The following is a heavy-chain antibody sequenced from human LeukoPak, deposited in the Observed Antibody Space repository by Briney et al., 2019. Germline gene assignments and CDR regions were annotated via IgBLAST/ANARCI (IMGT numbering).Heavy chain of an antibody. J-gene: IGHJ4*02. Sequence: SETLSLACAVSGGSISSSSYYWGWIRQPPGKGLEWIGSIYYSGNTYYNPSLKSRLTISVDTSKNQFSLKLSSVTAADTAVYYCARDSLGAGTVGATSGYWGQGTLVTVSS. CDR3: ARDSLGAGTVGATSGY. D-gene: IGHD1-26*01. CDR1: GGSISSSSYY. V-gene: IGHV4-39*02. CDR2: IYYSGNT.